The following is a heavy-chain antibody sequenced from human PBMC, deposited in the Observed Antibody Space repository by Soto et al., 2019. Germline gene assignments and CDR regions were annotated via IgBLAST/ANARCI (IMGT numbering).Heavy chain of an antibody. CDR1: GFSFSTYT. J-gene: IGHJ4*02. V-gene: IGHV3-48*01. CDR3: ARYGDLPYFDY. CDR2: ITYSSRTI. Sequence: PGGSLRLSCSASGFSFSTYTMNWVRQAPGKGLEWISSITYSSRTIYYADSVKGRFTISRDNARNSLYLQMNSLGAEDTAVYYCARYGDLPYFDYWGQGTLVTVSS. D-gene: IGHD4-17*01.